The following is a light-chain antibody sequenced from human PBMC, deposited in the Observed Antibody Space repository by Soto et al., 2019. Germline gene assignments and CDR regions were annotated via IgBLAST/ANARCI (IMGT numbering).Light chain of an antibody. CDR1: QGVSRK. CDR2: DAS. Sequence: DIVMTQSPATLSVAPGERVTLSCRASQGVSRKLAWYQQKAGQAPRLLIYDASSRATGIPDRFSGSGSGTDFTLTIVRLEPEDFAVYYCQQYGTSPRTFGQGTKVDIK. V-gene: IGKV3-20*01. CDR3: QQYGTSPRT. J-gene: IGKJ1*01.